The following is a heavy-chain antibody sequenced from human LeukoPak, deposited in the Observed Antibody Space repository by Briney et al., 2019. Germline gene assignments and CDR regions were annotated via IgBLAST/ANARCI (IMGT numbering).Heavy chain of an antibody. J-gene: IGHJ6*03. V-gene: IGHV4-39*07. CDR1: GGSISSYY. D-gene: IGHD2-15*01. Sequence: SETLSLTCTVSGGSISSYYWGWIRQPPGKGLEWIGNIYYTGNTYYNSSLKSRVTISLDTSKNQFSLKVISMTAADTAAYYCARVSVGLLPPEDPPYYYYMDVWGKGTTVTVSS. CDR2: IYYTGNT. CDR3: ARVSVGLLPPEDPPYYYYMDV.